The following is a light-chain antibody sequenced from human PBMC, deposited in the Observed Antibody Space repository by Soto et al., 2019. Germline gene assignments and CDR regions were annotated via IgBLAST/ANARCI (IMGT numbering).Light chain of an antibody. J-gene: IGKJ4*01. CDR1: QSISSY. V-gene: IGKV1-39*01. Sequence: DIQMTQSASSLSASVLDRVTITCLASQSISSYLNWYQQKPGKAPKLLIYAASSLQSGVPSRFSGSGSGTDFTLTISSLQPEDFATYYCQQSYSTPLTFGGGTKVDVK. CDR2: AAS. CDR3: QQSYSTPLT.